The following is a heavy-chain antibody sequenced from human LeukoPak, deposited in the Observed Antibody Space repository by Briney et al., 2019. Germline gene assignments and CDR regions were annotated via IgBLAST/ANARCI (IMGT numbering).Heavy chain of an antibody. CDR2: ISGSGGST. CDR1: GFTFSSYA. J-gene: IGHJ6*02. V-gene: IGHV3-23*01. CDR3: AKYPYDILTGYYGGMDV. Sequence: GGSLRLSCAASGFTFSSYAMSWARQAPGKGLEWVSAISGSGGSTYYADSVKGRFTISRDNSKNTLYLQMNSLRAEDTAVYYCAKYPYDILTGYYGGMDVWGQGTTVTVSS. D-gene: IGHD3-9*01.